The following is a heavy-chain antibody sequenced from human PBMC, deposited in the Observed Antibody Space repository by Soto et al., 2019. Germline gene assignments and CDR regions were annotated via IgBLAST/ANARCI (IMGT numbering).Heavy chain of an antibody. CDR2: IYYSGST. J-gene: IGHJ4*02. Sequence: SETLSLTCTVSGGSISSSSYYWGWIRQPPGKGLEWIGSIYYSGSTYYNPSLKSRVTISVDTSKNQFSLKLSSVTAADTAVYYCARHQMELLWFGDYPFLLDYWGQGTLVTVSS. V-gene: IGHV4-39*01. CDR3: ARHQMELLWFGDYPFLLDY. D-gene: IGHD3-10*01. CDR1: GGSISSSSYY.